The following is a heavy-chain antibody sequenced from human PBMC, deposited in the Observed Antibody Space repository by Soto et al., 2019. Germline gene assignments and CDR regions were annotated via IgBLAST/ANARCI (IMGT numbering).Heavy chain of an antibody. J-gene: IGHJ5*01. CDR1: GGSISGSTYY. CDR3: ATKKGIDGASDWFYP. Sequence: SETLSLTCTVSGGSISGSTYYWGWSRQPPGKGLEYIGIIYYSGSTYYNPSLKSRVTISLDTSKNQFSLKLSSVTAADTAVYYCATKKGIDGASDWFYPWGQRTLVTVSA. D-gene: IGHD1-26*01. V-gene: IGHV4-39*01. CDR2: IYYSGST.